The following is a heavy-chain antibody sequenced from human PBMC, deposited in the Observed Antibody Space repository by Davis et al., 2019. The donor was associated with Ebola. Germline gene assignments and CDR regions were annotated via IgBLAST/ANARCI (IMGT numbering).Heavy chain of an antibody. V-gene: IGHV3-23*01. CDR2: ISGSGSTT. CDR3: AKDISSYGYSDY. D-gene: IGHD5-18*01. Sequence: PGRSLRLSCAPPGFTSSSYAMSWVRQAPGQGLEWVSAISGSGSTTYYADSVKGRFTISRDNSKNTLYLQMNSLRAEDTAVYYCAKDISSYGYSDYRGQGTLVTVSS. CDR1: GFTSSSYA. J-gene: IGHJ4*02.